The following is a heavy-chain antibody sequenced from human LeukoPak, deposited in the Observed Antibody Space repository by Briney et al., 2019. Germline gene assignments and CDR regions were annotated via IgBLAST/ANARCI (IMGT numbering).Heavy chain of an antibody. CDR2: ISTSSTYI. CDR3: ARAKSSGRYLYDY. J-gene: IGHJ4*02. CDR1: GFTFSKYS. Sequence: GGSLRLSCAASGFTFSKYSMNWVRQAPGKGLEWVSSISTSSTYIYYADSVKGRFTVSRDNAKKSLYLQMSSLRAEDTAVYYCARAKSSGRYLYDYWGQGTLVTVSS. D-gene: IGHD6-19*01. V-gene: IGHV3-21*01.